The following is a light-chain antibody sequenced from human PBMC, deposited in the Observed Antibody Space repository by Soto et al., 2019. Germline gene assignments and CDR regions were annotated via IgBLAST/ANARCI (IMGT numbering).Light chain of an antibody. Sequence: DIVLTQSPGTLSLSPGERATLSCRASQTVSSSSLAWYQQKPGQAPRLLIFGASTRAAGFPDRFSGSGSGTDFTLTISRLEPEDFAVYYCQQYGSSPRTFGQGTK. V-gene: IGKV3-20*01. CDR2: GAS. CDR3: QQYGSSPRT. J-gene: IGKJ1*01. CDR1: QTVSSSS.